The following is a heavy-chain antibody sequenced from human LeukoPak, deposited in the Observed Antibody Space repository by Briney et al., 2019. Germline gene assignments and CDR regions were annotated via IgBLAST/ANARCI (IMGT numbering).Heavy chain of an antibody. CDR2: ISYDGSNK. V-gene: IGHV3-30-3*01. D-gene: IGHD6-13*01. J-gene: IGHJ4*02. CDR1: GFTFSSYA. CDR3: AREEDSSSWCFDY. Sequence: PGGSLRLSCAASGFTFSSYAMHWVRQAPGKGLEWVAVISYDGSNKYYADSVKGRFTISRDNSKNTLYLQMNSLRAEDTAVYYCAREEDSSSWCFDYWAREPWSPSPQ.